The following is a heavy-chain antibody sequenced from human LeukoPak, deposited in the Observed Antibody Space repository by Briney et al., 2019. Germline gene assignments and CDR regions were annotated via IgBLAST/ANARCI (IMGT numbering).Heavy chain of an antibody. D-gene: IGHD2-15*01. CDR2: ISSSSTYI. CDR1: GFTFSSYR. V-gene: IGHV3-21*01. Sequence: PGGSLRLSCAASGFTFSSYRMNWVRQAPGKGLEWVSSISSSSTYIHYADSVKGRFTISRDNAKKSLYLQMNSLGAEDTAVYYCASTLCSGDNCYFDYCYYMDVWGKGTTVTISS. CDR3: ASTLCSGDNCYFDYCYYMDV. J-gene: IGHJ6*03.